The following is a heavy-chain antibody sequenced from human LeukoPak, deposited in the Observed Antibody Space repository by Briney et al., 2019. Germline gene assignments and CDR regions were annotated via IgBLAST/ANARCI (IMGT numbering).Heavy chain of an antibody. J-gene: IGHJ3*02. CDR3: VKDRGSWYSGAFDI. CDR2: ITSNGGST. D-gene: IGHD6-13*01. CDR1: GFTFSDYA. Sequence: GGSLRLSCSASGFTFSDYAIHWVRQAPGKGLEYVSAITSNGGSTYYADSVKGRFTISRDNSKNTLYLQMSSLRPEDTAVYYCVKDRGSWYSGAFDIWGQGQWSSSLQ. V-gene: IGHV3-64D*09.